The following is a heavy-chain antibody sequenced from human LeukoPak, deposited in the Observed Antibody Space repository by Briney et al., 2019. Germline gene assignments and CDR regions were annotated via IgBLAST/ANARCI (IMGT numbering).Heavy chain of an antibody. V-gene: IGHV1-46*01. CDR1: GYTFTSYY. CDR3: ARDLEMATTNPWYYFDY. D-gene: IGHD5-24*01. J-gene: IGHJ4*02. Sequence: ASVKVSCKASGYTFTSYYMHWVRQAPGQGLEWMGIINPSGGSTSYAQKFQGRVTMTRDTSTSTVYMELSSLRSEDTAVYYCARDLEMATTNPWYYFDYWGQGTLVTVSS. CDR2: INPSGGST.